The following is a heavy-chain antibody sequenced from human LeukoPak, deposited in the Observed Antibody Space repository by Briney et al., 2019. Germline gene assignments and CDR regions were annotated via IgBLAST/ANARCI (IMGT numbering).Heavy chain of an antibody. CDR3: ARVRAAAGSEAFDV. Sequence: PGGSLRLSCAASGFTVSSNYMSWVRQPPGKGLEWVSVIYSGGSTYYADSVKGRFTISRDNSKNTLFLRMNSLRAEDTAVYYCARVRAAAGSEAFDVWGQGTMVTVSS. J-gene: IGHJ3*01. D-gene: IGHD6-13*01. CDR1: GFTVSSNY. CDR2: IYSGGST. V-gene: IGHV3-53*01.